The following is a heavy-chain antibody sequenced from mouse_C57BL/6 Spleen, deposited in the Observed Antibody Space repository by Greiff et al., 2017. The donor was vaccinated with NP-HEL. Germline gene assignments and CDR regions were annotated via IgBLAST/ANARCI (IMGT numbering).Heavy chain of an antibody. CDR3: AREGDTTVGFDY. Sequence: EVQGVESGGGLVKPGGSLKLSCAASGFTFSSYAMSWVRQTPEKRLEWVATISDGGSYTYYPDNVKGRFTISRDNAKNNLYLQMSQLKSEDTAMYYCAREGDTTVGFDYWGQGTALTVAS. V-gene: IGHV5-4*01. J-gene: IGHJ2*01. CDR2: ISDGGSYT. D-gene: IGHD1-1*01. CDR1: GFTFSSYA.